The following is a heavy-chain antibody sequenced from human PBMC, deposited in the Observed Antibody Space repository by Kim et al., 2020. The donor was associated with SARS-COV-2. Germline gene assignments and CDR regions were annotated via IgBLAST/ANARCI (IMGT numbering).Heavy chain of an antibody. CDR3: PKDTGYSYGYYYYYGMDV. V-gene: IGHV3-23*01. D-gene: IGHD5-18*01. CDR2: ISGSAGST. Sequence: GGSLRLSCAASGFTFSSYDMSWVRQAPGKGLEWVSTISGSAGSTYYADSVKGRFTISRDNSKNTLYVQMNSLRAEDTAVYYCPKDTGYSYGYYYYYGMDV. J-gene: IGHJ6*01. CDR1: GFTFSSYD.